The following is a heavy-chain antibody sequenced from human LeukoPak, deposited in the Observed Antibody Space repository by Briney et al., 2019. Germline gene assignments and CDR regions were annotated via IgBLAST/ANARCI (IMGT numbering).Heavy chain of an antibody. V-gene: IGHV3-23*01. Sequence: PGGSLRLSCAASGVTFSSYAMSWVRQAPGKGLEWVSGISGGGGSTYYVDSVKGRFTISRDNSKNTLYLQMNSLRAEDTAVYYCARGAYDFWSGYPIDDDYWGQGTLVTVSS. D-gene: IGHD3-3*01. J-gene: IGHJ4*02. CDR1: GVTFSSYA. CDR2: ISGGGGST. CDR3: ARGAYDFWSGYPIDDDY.